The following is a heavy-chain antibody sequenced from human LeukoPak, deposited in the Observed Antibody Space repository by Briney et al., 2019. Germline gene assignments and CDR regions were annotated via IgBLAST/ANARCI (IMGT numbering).Heavy chain of an antibody. J-gene: IGHJ4*02. V-gene: IGHV4-34*01. CDR1: GGSFSGYY. CDR3: ARGQMATMRY. CDR2: INHSGST. D-gene: IGHD5-24*01. Sequence: PSETLSLTCAVYGGSFSGYYWSWIRQPPGKGLEWIGEINHSGSTNYNPSLKSRVIISVDTSKNQFSLKLSSVTAADTAVYYCARGQMATMRYWGQGTLVTVSS.